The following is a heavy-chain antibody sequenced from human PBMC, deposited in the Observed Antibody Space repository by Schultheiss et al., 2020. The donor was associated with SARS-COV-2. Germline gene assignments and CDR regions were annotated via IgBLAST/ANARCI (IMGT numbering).Heavy chain of an antibody. Sequence: SETLSLTCTVSGGSISSSSYYWGWIRQPPGKGLEWIGSIYYSGSTYYNPSLKSRVTISIDTSKNEFSLKLKSVTAADTAVFFCVRGVGTGTYSDSFDIWGQGTRVTVSS. CDR3: VRGVGTGTYSDSFDI. D-gene: IGHD3-10*01. J-gene: IGHJ3*02. V-gene: IGHV4-39*07. CDR1: GGSISSSSYY. CDR2: IYYSGST.